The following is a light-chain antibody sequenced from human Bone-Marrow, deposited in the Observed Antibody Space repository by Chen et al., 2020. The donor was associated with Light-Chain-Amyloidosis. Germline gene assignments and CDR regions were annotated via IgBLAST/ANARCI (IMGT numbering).Light chain of an antibody. CDR2: EDT. Sequence: QSALTQPAPVSGSPGQSITISCTGTSSDVGSYNLVSWYQQHPGKAPKLLIYEDTKRPSGVSNHFSGSKSGNTASLTISGLQAEDEADYYCCSYVASSTWIFGGGTKLTVL. J-gene: IGLJ2*01. V-gene: IGLV2-23*01. CDR3: CSYVASSTWI. CDR1: SSDVGSYNL.